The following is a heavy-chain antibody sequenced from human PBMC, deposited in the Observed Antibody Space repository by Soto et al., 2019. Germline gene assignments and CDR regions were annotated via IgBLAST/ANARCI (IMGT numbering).Heavy chain of an antibody. CDR2: INGGGGTT. Sequence: EVQLLESGGGLIQPGGSLRLSCTASGFTFSSYAMSWVRQAPGKGLEWVSSINGGGGTTNYADSVKGRFTISRDNSKNTMYLQMNSLRAEDTALYFCAKVICTTNCYDYWGQGTLVTVSS. CDR1: GFTFSSYA. D-gene: IGHD2-2*01. V-gene: IGHV3-23*01. CDR3: AKVICTTNCYDY. J-gene: IGHJ4*02.